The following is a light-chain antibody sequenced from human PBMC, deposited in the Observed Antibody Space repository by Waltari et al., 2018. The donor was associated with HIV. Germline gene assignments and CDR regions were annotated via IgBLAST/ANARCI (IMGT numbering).Light chain of an antibody. V-gene: IGLV1-47*01. Sequence: QSVLTQPPSASGTPGQRVTISCSRSSSRIRSHYVSWYQQRPGTAPKLLIYRNKQRPSGVPDRFSGSKSGTSASLAISGLRSEDEADYYCAAWDDSLSGYVFGTGTKVTVL. CDR2: RNK. CDR1: SSRIRSHY. CDR3: AAWDDSLSGYV. J-gene: IGLJ1*01.